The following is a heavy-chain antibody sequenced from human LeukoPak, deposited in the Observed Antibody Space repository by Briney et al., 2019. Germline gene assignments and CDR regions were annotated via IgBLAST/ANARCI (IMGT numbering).Heavy chain of an antibody. V-gene: IGHV4-34*01. CDR1: GGSFSGYY. D-gene: IGHD3-10*01. CDR3: ARDRYYYGSGSYYRNFDY. Sequence: PSETLSLTCAVYGGSFSGYYWSWIRQPPGKGLEWIGEINHSGSTNYNPSLKSRVTISVDTSKNQFSLKLSSVTAADTAVYYCARDRYYYGSGSYYRNFDYWGQGTLVTVSS. CDR2: INHSGST. J-gene: IGHJ4*02.